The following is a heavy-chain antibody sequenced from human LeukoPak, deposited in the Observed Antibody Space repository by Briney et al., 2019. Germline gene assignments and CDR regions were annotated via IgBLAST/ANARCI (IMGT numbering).Heavy chain of an antibody. CDR2: ISSSSSTI. CDR1: GFTFSSYE. D-gene: IGHD3-10*01. CDR3: ARESPQLRGFGYYFDY. J-gene: IGHJ4*02. V-gene: IGHV3-48*03. Sequence: PGGSLRLSCAASGFTFSSYEMNWVRQAPGKGLEWVSYISSSSSTIYYADSVKGRFTISRDNAKNSLYLQMNSLRAEDTAVYYCARESPQLRGFGYYFDYWGQGTLVTVSS.